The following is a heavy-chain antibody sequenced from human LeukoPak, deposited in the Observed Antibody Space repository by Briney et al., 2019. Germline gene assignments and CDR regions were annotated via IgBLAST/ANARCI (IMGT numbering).Heavy chain of an antibody. Sequence: GGSLRLSCSASGFTFSSYEMNWVRQAPGKVLEWISYITGSGDTIYYADSVKGRFTISRDNAKNSLFLQMNSLTADDTAVYYCARERTTIVSGTTIGAYWGQGTLVTVSS. CDR2: ITGSGDTI. CDR1: GFTFSSYE. V-gene: IGHV3-48*03. D-gene: IGHD2/OR15-2a*01. CDR3: ARERTTIVSGTTIGAY. J-gene: IGHJ4*02.